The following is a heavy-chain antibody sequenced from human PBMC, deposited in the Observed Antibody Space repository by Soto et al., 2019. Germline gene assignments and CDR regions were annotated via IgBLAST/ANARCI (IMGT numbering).Heavy chain of an antibody. CDR2: IIPIFGTA. J-gene: IGHJ6*02. V-gene: IGHV1-69*12. Sequence: QVQLVQSGAEVKKPGSSVNVSGKASGGTFSSYAIRWVRQAPGQGLEWVGGIIPIFGTANYAQKFQGRVTITADESTSTSYMELTILRSEDTDVYYFARGPSRYYYSGMDVWGQGTKVTVSS. CDR3: ARGPSRYYYSGMDV. CDR1: GGTFSSYA. D-gene: IGHD6-6*01.